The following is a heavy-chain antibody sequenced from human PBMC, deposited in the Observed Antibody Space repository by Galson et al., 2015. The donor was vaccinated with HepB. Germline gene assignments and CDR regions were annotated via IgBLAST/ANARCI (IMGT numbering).Heavy chain of an antibody. CDR1: GYTFTSYY. J-gene: IGHJ3*02. Sequence: SVKVSCKASGYTFTSYYMHWVRQAPGQGLEWMGIINPSGGSTSYAQKFQGRVTMTRDTSTSTVYMELSSLRSEDTAVYYCARVPVNYHTVTTGGGAFDIGGQGTMVTVSS. CDR2: INPSGGST. CDR3: ARVPVNYHTVTTGGGAFDI. D-gene: IGHD4-17*01. V-gene: IGHV1-46*01.